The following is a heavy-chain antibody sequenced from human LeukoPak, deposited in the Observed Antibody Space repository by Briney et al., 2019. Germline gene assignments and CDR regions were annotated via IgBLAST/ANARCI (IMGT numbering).Heavy chain of an antibody. J-gene: IGHJ5*02. V-gene: IGHV1-18*01. CDR2: ISAYNGNT. CDR1: GYTFTSYG. Sequence: ASVKVSCKASGYTFTSYGISWVRQAPGQGLEWMGWISAYNGNTNYAQKLQGRVTMTTDTSTSTAYMELRSLRSDDTAVYYSATLRLTDSTYESSSSSNWFGPWGQGTLVTVSS. D-gene: IGHD6-6*01. CDR3: ATLRLTDSTYESSSSSNWFGP.